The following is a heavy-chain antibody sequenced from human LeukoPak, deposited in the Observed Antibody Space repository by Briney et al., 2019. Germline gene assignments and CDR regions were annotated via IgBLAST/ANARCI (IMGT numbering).Heavy chain of an antibody. Sequence: SETLSLTCTVSGGSISSSSYYRGWIRQPPGKGLEWIGSIYYSGSTYYNPSLKSRVTISVDTSKNQFSLKLSSVTAADTAVYYCARPNIRYCSGGACSNDGSDYWGQGTLVTVSS. D-gene: IGHD2-15*01. V-gene: IGHV4-39*07. CDR3: ARPNIRYCSGGACSNDGSDY. CDR1: GGSISSSSYY. CDR2: IYYSGST. J-gene: IGHJ4*02.